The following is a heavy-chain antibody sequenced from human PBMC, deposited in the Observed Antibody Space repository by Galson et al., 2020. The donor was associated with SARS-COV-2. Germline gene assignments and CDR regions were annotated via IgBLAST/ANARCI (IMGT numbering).Heavy chain of an antibody. CDR2: ISAYNGNT. CDR3: ARDRTYYYESSGAVN. J-gene: IGHJ4*02. V-gene: IGHV1-18*01. Sequence: ASVKVSCKASGYTFTSYGISWVRQAPGQGLEWMGWISAYNGNTNYAQKLQGRVTMTTDTSTSTAYMELRSLRSDDTAVYYCARDRTYYYESSGAVNWGQGTLVTVSS. CDR1: GYTFTSYG. D-gene: IGHD3-22*01.